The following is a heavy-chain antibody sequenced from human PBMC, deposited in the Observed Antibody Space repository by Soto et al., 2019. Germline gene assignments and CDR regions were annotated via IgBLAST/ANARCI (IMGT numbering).Heavy chain of an antibody. CDR2: ISWNSGSI. CDR3: AEASPIVRATPYYYGMDV. V-gene: IGHV3-9*01. CDR1: GFTFDDYA. D-gene: IGHD1-26*01. J-gene: IGHJ6*02. Sequence: GGSLRLSCAASGFTFDDYAMHWVRQAPGKGLEWVAGISWNSGSIGYAHSGKGRVTISRDNAKNSLYLQMNSLRAEDTALYYCAEASPIVRATPYYYGMDVWGQGTTVTVSS.